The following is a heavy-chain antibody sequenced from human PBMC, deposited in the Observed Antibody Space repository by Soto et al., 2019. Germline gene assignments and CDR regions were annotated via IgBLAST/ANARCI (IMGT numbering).Heavy chain of an antibody. CDR3: TRDVSSRYFDL. Sequence: QVQLVESGGGVVQPGRSLRLSCAAPGFTFRNYGMHWVRQAPGKGLEWVAVIWYDGSNKYYADSVKGRFTISRDNSKNTLHLQMNSLRAEDTAVYYCTRDVSSRYFDLWGRGSLVTVSS. CDR2: IWYDGSNK. CDR1: GFTFRNYG. V-gene: IGHV3-33*01. J-gene: IGHJ2*01.